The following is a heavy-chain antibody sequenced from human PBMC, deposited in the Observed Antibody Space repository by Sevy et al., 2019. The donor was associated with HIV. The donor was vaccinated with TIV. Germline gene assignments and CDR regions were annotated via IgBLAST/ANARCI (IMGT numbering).Heavy chain of an antibody. CDR1: GFSFSNSA. CDR3: VKDPDYNFWRGDYGMDV. V-gene: IGHV3-64D*06. Sequence: GGSLRLSCSGSGFSFSNSAMNWVRQTPGKGLKYVSAIGSDGVSTYYTDSVRGRFTIFRDNSKNTLYLQMSSLRVEDTAVYYCVKDPDYNFWRGDYGMDVWGQGTTVTVSS. CDR2: IGSDGVST. J-gene: IGHJ6*02. D-gene: IGHD3-3*01.